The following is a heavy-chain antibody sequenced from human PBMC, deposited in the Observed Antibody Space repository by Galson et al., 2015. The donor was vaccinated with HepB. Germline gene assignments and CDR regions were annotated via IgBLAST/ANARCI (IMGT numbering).Heavy chain of an antibody. CDR3: ARVKRGGYDSWSGFGYDMDV. D-gene: IGHD3-3*01. CDR2: LSTTGNYI. Sequence: SLRLSCAASGFTFNSYIMNWVRQAPGKGLEWVSSLSTTGNYIYYADSVKGRFTISRENAKNSLYLQMNSLRAEDTGLYYCARVKRGGYDSWSGFGYDMDVWGQGTTVTVSS. CDR1: GFTFNSYI. V-gene: IGHV3-21*01. J-gene: IGHJ6*02.